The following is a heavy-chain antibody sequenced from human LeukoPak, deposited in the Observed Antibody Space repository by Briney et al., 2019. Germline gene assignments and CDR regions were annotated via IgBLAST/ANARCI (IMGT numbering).Heavy chain of an antibody. CDR1: GFTFRYYS. CDR3: AKDRASGSGSYSYRGFDY. Sequence: GGSLRLSCAGSGFTFRYYSMTWVRQAPGKGLEWVSAISGSGDYTNYADSVKGRFTISRDNSKNTLYLQMNSLRAEDTAVYYCAKDRASGSGSYSYRGFDYWGQGTLVTVSS. J-gene: IGHJ4*02. V-gene: IGHV3-23*01. D-gene: IGHD6-19*01. CDR2: ISGSGDYT.